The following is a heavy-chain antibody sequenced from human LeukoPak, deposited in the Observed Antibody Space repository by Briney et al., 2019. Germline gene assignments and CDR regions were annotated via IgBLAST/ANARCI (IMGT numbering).Heavy chain of an antibody. V-gene: IGHV1-2*02. CDR3: ARDFSIRESCSSTSCYSDWNYEGFFDY. J-gene: IGHJ4*02. CDR1: GYTFTGYY. CDR2: INPNSGGT. Sequence: ASVNVSCKASGYTFTGYYMHWVRQAPGQGLEWMGWINPNSGGTNYAQKFQGRVIMTRDTSISTAYMELSRLRSDDTAVYYCARDFSIRESCSSTSCYSDWNYEGFFDYWGQGTLVTVSS. D-gene: IGHD2-2*01.